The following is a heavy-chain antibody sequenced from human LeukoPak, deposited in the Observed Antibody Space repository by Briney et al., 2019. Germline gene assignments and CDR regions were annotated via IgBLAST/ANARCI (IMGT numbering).Heavy chain of an antibody. CDR1: GYTFNAYN. CDR2: TNPNSGGT. V-gene: IGHV1-2*02. CDR3: ARQFYRPDYWYGMDV. Sequence: SVKVSCKASGYTFNAYNMHWVRQAPGQGLEWMGWTNPNSGGTNYAQKFQGRVTMTRDTSISTAYMELSRLRSDDTAVYYCARQFYRPDYWYGMDVWGQGTTVTVSS. D-gene: IGHD4/OR15-4a*01. J-gene: IGHJ6*02.